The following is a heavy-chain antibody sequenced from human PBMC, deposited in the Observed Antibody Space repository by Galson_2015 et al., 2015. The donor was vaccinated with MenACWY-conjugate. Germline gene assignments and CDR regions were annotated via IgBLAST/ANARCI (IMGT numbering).Heavy chain of an antibody. J-gene: IGHJ6*03. CDR1: GFSLSTGGMC. D-gene: IGHD4-23*01. CDR3: ARTTNGNYFYYYYMDV. CDR2: IDWVDDK. V-gene: IGHV2-70*01. Sequence: PALVKPTQTLTLTCSFSGFSLSTGGMCVSWIRQPPGKALEWLALIDWVDDKYYSTFLKTRLTISKDTSKNQVVLTMINMDPMDTATYYCARTTNGNYFYYYYMDVWGKGTTVTVSS.